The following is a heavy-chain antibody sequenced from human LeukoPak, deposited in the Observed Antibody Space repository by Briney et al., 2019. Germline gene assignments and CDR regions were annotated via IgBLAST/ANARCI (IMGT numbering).Heavy chain of an antibody. J-gene: IGHJ4*02. CDR1: GFSFNNYA. V-gene: IGHV3-23*01. Sequence: PGGSLRLSCAASGFSFNNYAMSWGRQAPGGGLEGVSAIGGIGGSTYYADSVRGRFTMSRDNSKNTLYLQMNSLRAEDQAVYFCAKEGDSSGYYVILCFFDYWGQGTLVTVSS. CDR3: AKEGDSSGYYVILCFFDY. CDR2: IGGIGGST. D-gene: IGHD6-19*01.